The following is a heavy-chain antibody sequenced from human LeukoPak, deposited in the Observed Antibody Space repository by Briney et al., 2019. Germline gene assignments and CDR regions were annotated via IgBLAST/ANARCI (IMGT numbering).Heavy chain of an antibody. Sequence: PGGSLRLSCAASGFTVSSNYMSWVRQAPGKGLEWVSVIYSGGSTYYADSVKGRFTISRDNSKNTLYLQMNSLRAEDTAVYYCARFDSGSLFDYWGQGTLVTVSS. CDR1: GFTVSSNY. J-gene: IGHJ4*02. V-gene: IGHV3-66*01. D-gene: IGHD2-21*01. CDR3: ARFDSGSLFDY. CDR2: IYSGGST.